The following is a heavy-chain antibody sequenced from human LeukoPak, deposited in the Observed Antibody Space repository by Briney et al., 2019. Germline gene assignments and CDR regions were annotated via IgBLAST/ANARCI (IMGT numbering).Heavy chain of an antibody. J-gene: IGHJ5*02. D-gene: IGHD6-19*01. V-gene: IGHV1-2*02. CDR2: INPNGGGT. Sequence: ASVKVSCKASGYTFTGYYMHWVRQAPGQGLEWMGWINPNGGGTNYAQKFQGRVTMTRDTSISTAYMELSRLRSDDTAVYYCARSGSGWYGWFDPWGQGTLVTVSS. CDR1: GYTFTGYY. CDR3: ARSGSGWYGWFDP.